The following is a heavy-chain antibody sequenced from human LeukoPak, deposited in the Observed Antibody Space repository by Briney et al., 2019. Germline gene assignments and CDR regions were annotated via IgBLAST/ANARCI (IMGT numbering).Heavy chain of an antibody. J-gene: IGHJ4*02. CDR2: IYYSGST. CDR1: GGSISSYY. V-gene: IGHV4-59*01. CDR3: ARVVPAAMDASGWYDY. Sequence: SETLPLTCTVSGGSISSYYWSWIRQPPGKGLEWIGYIYYSGSTNYNPSLKSRVTISVDTSKNQFSLKLSSVTAADTAVYYCARVVPAAMDASGWYDYWGQGTLVTVSS. D-gene: IGHD2-2*01.